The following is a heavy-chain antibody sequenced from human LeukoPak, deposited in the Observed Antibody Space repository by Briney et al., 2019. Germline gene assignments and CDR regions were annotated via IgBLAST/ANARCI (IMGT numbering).Heavy chain of an antibody. CDR1: GFTFSSYG. CDR2: IWYDGTNK. J-gene: IGHJ4*02. Sequence: GGSLRLSCEASGFTFSSYGMHWVRQAPGKGLEWVAVIWYDGTNKYYADSVKGRFTISRDNSENTLYLQMNSLRAEDTAVYYCARIGGDRDPFDYWGQGTLVTVSS. V-gene: IGHV3-33*01. D-gene: IGHD2-21*02. CDR3: ARIGGDRDPFDY.